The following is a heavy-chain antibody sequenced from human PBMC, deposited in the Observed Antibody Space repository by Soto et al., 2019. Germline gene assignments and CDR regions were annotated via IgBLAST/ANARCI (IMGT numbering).Heavy chain of an antibody. J-gene: IGHJ4*02. CDR3: ARHPDTAMVIDY. CDR2: IYYSGST. D-gene: IGHD5-18*01. CDR1: GGSISSYY. V-gene: IGHV4-59*08. Sequence: QVQLQESGPGLVKPSETLSLTCTVSGGSISSYYWSWIRQPPGKGLEWIGYIYYSGSTNYNPSLKSRVTISVDTSKNQFSLKLSSVTAADTAVYYCARHPDTAMVIDYWGQGTLVTVSS.